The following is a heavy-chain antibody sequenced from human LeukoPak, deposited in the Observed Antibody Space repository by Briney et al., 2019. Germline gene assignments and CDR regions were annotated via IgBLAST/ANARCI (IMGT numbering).Heavy chain of an antibody. J-gene: IGHJ4*02. CDR3: ASPQFTMVRGALDY. D-gene: IGHD3-10*01. Sequence: PGRSLRLSCAASGFTFSSYGMHWVRQAPGKGLEWVAVISYDGSNKYYADSVKGRFTISRDNSKNTLYLQMNSLRAEDTAVYYCASPQFTMVRGALDYWGQGTLVTVSS. CDR2: ISYDGSNK. V-gene: IGHV3-30*03. CDR1: GFTFSSYG.